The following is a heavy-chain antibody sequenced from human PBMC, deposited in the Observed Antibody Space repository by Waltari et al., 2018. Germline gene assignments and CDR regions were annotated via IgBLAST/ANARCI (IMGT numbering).Heavy chain of an antibody. Sequence: QLVESGGGVVQPGGSLTLSCAAAGFSFKTFGRHRVRQAPGKGLEWVAVKLYDGSKEYYVESVKGRFTISRDNSKNTLYLQMSSLRVEDTAVYYCARDSTGFLYYYHGMDVWGQGTTVTVSS. D-gene: IGHD3-9*01. CDR2: KLYDGSKE. J-gene: IGHJ6*02. CDR3: ARDSTGFLYYYHGMDV. V-gene: IGHV3-33*01. CDR1: GFSFKTFG.